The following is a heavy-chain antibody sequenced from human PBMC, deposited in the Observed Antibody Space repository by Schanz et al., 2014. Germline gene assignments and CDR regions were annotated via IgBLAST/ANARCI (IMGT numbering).Heavy chain of an antibody. CDR1: GGSVSSGGDY. CDR3: ARDRGHGDLPGDI. Sequence: QVQLQESGPGLVKPSQTLSLTCTVSGGSVSSGGDYWSWIRQHPGKGLEWIGFISYSGSTYYNPSLKSRVTISLDTSKNQFSLSLSSATAADTAVYYCARDRGHGDLPGDIWGQGTMVTVSS. J-gene: IGHJ3*02. V-gene: IGHV4-31*03. D-gene: IGHD4-17*01. CDR2: ISYSGST.